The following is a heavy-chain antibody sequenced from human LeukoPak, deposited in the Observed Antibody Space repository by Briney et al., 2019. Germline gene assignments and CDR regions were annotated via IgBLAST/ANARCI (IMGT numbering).Heavy chain of an antibody. D-gene: IGHD2-2*01. CDR2: ISSSSSTI. CDR3: AKDQDIVVVQFDY. V-gene: IGHV3-48*01. CDR1: GFTFSSYS. J-gene: IGHJ4*02. Sequence: GGSLRLSCAASGFTFSSYSMNWVRQAPGKGLEWVSYISSSSSTIYYADSVKGRFTISRDNSKNTLYLQMNSLRAEDTAVYYCAKDQDIVVVQFDYWGQGTLVTVSS.